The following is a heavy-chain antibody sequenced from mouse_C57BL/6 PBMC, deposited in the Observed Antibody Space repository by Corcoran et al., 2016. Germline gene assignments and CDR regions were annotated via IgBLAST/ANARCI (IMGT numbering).Heavy chain of an antibody. CDR1: GYTFTSYD. Sequence: QVQLQQSGPELVKPWASVKLSCKASGYTFTSYDINWVKQRPGQGLEWIGWISPRDGSTKYNEKFKGKATLTVDTSSSTAYMELHSLTSEDSAVYFCARWTGRYFDVWGTGTTVTVSS. D-gene: IGHD4-1*01. V-gene: IGHV1-85*01. J-gene: IGHJ1*03. CDR3: ARWTGRYFDV. CDR2: ISPRDGST.